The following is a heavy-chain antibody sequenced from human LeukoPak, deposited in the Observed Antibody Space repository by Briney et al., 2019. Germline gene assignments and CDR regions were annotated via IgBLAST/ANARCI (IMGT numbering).Heavy chain of an antibody. J-gene: IGHJ4*02. CDR1: GYTFRSYG. CDR3: ARDPSGDSSGMDY. V-gene: IGHV1-18*01. Sequence: GASVKVSCKASGYTFRSYGVSWVRQAPGQGLEWMGWISVYNGDTNYAQKVQDRVTMTTDTSTSTAYMEVRRLRFDDTAVYYCARDPSGDSSGMDYWGQGTLVTVSS. D-gene: IGHD3-22*01. CDR2: ISVYNGDT.